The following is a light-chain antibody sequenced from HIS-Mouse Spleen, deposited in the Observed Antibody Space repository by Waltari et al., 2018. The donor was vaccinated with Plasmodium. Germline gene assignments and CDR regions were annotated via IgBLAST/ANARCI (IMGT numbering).Light chain of an antibody. CDR1: QGMSSY. CDR3: QQYYRYPLT. CDR2: AAS. V-gene: IGKV1-8*01. Sequence: AIRMTQSPSSLSASTGDRVTITCRASQGMSSYLAWYQQIPGKAPKLLIYAASTLQSGVPSRFSGSGSRTDFTLTISCLQSEDFATYYCQQYYRYPLTFGGGTKVEIK. J-gene: IGKJ4*01.